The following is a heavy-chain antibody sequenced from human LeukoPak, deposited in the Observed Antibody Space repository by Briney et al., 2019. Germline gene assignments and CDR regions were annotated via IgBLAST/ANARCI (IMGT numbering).Heavy chain of an antibody. CDR1: GYTFTSYG. J-gene: IGHJ4*02. CDR2: ISAYNGNT. D-gene: IGHD3-22*01. Sequence: ASVKVSCKASGYTFTSYGISWVRQAPGQGLEWMGWISAYNGNTNYAQKLQGRVTMTTDTSTSTAYMELSRLRSDDTAVYYCARSGYYDSSGYYSFDYWGQGTLVTVSS. CDR3: ARSGYYDSSGYYSFDY. V-gene: IGHV1-18*01.